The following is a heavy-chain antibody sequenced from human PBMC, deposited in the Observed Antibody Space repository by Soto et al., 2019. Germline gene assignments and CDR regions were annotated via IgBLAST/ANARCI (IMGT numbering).Heavy chain of an antibody. D-gene: IGHD3-16*01. CDR3: ARDGAYFDY. J-gene: IGHJ4*02. CDR1: GYTFTSYD. CDR2: ISAYNDNT. Sequence: VQLVQSGAEVKKPGASVTVSCKASGYTFTSYDISWVRQAPGQGLEGMGRISAYNDNTNYAPKVQGRATMTTDTSTNTAYMELRSLRSDDTAVYYCARDGAYFDYWGEGTLVTFSS. V-gene: IGHV1-18*01.